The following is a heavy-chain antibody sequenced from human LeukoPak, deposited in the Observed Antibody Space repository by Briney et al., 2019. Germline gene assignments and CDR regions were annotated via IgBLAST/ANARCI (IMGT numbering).Heavy chain of an antibody. J-gene: IGHJ4*02. CDR1: GFTLSTYW. D-gene: IGHD4-17*01. V-gene: IGHV3-74*03. CDR3: ARASTTVPNLLDY. CDR2: INGDGTST. Sequence: QPGRSLRLSCAASGFTLSTYWMHWVRQAPGKGLLWVSRINGDGTSTKYADSVKGRFTISRDNARHTLYLQMNSLRAEDTAVYYCARASTTVPNLLDYWGQGTLVTVSS.